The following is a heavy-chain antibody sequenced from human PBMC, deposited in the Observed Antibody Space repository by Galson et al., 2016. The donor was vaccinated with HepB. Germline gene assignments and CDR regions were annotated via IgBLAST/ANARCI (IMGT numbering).Heavy chain of an antibody. Sequence: QSGAEVKKPGESLKISCKGSGYRFTTYWIGWVRQMPGKGLEWMGIIYPGDSDTRYSPSFQGQVTISADKSISTAYLQWSSLKASDTAIYYCVLPLYGGKSDYYFDYWGQGTLVTVSS. V-gene: IGHV5-51*01. CDR1: GYRFTTYW. J-gene: IGHJ4*02. CDR3: VLPLYGGKSDYYFDY. CDR2: IYPGDSDT. D-gene: IGHD4-23*01.